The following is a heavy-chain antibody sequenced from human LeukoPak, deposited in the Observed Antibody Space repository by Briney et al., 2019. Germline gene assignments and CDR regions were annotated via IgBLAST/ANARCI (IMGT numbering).Heavy chain of an antibody. Sequence: GGSLRLSCAASGFTFSSYSMNWVRQAPGKGLEWVSYISSSSSTIYYADSVKGRFTISRDNAKNSLYLQMSSLRDEDTAVYYCATGYSSGALTRNWGQGTLVTVSS. CDR2: ISSSSSTI. V-gene: IGHV3-48*02. CDR3: ATGYSSGALTRN. J-gene: IGHJ4*02. CDR1: GFTFSSYS. D-gene: IGHD6-25*01.